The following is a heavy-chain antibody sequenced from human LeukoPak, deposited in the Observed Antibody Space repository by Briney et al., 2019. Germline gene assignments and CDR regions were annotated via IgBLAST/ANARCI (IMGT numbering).Heavy chain of an antibody. CDR3: ARESGGSFLNYYYYYMDV. D-gene: IGHD1-26*01. Sequence: TGGSLRLSCAASGFTFSSYSMNWVRQAPGKGLEWVSYISSSSSTIYYADSVKGRFTISRDNAKNSLYLQMNSLRAEDTAVYYCARESGGSFLNYYYYYMDVWGKGTTVTVSS. CDR1: GFTFSSYS. J-gene: IGHJ6*03. CDR2: ISSSSSTI. V-gene: IGHV3-48*01.